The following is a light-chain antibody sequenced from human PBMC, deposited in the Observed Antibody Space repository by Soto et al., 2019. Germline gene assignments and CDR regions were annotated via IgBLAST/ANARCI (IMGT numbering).Light chain of an antibody. CDR2: KAS. CDR3: QQYNNYPRT. CDR1: QSVDTW. Sequence: DIQMTQFPSTLSASVGDTVTITCRASQSVDTWLAWYQQKPGKAPSLLIYKASNVQSGVPSRFTGSGSGTEFTLTIRSLQPDDFATYYCQQYNNYPRTFGQGTKV. V-gene: IGKV1-5*03. J-gene: IGKJ1*01.